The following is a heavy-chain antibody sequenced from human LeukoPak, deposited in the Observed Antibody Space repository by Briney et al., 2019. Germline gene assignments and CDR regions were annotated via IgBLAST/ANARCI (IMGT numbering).Heavy chain of an antibody. J-gene: IGHJ3*02. CDR3: ARAHYYYDSSGYGDAFDI. D-gene: IGHD3-22*01. CDR2: IGTAGDT. V-gene: IGHV3-13*01. CDR1: GFTFSSYD. Sequence: GRSLRLSCAASGFTFSSYDMHWVRQATGKGLEWVSAIGTAGDTYYPGSVKGRFTISRENAKNSLYLQMNSLRAGDTAVYYCARAHYYYDSSGYGDAFDIWGQGTMVTVSS.